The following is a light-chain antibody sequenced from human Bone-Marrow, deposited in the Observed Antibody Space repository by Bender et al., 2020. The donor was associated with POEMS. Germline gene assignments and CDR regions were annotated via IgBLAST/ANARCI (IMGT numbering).Light chain of an antibody. J-gene: IGLJ2*01. Sequence: SFVLTQPPSVSVAPGQTASITCGGDNIGIKSVHWYQHKPGQAPVLVVYDDSDRPSGIPERFSGSKSGNTATLTISRVEAGDEADYYCQVWDSSSDHVIFGGGTKLTVL. V-gene: IGLV3-21*02. CDR1: NIGIKS. CDR2: DDS. CDR3: QVWDSSSDHVI.